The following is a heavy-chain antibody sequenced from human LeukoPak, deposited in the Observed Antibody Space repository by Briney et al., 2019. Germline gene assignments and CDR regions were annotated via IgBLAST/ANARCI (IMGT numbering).Heavy chain of an antibody. V-gene: IGHV3-7*01. CDR1: GSTFSYCW. CDR2: IKEDGIEK. J-gene: IGHJ6*02. CDR3: ARGPFSSWSPCNFGLDV. Sequence: GGSLRLSCVASGSTFSYCWMSWARQAPGKGLEWVASIKEDGIEKSYVDSVKGRFTISRDNAKNSLDLQMNSLKTEDTAVYYCARGPFSSWSPCNFGLDVWGQGTRSPSP. D-gene: IGHD6-13*01.